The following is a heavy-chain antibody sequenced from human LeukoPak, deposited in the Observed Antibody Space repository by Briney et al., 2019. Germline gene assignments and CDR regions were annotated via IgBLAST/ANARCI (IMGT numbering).Heavy chain of an antibody. CDR1: GFTVSSNY. D-gene: IGHD3-10*01. Sequence: GGSLRLSCAASGFTVSSNYMSWVRQAPGRGLEWVSVIYSGGSTYYADSVKGRFTISRDNSKDTLFLQMNSLRAGDTAVYYCARGTVTMVDYWGQGTLVTVSS. J-gene: IGHJ4*02. V-gene: IGHV3-66*01. CDR2: IYSGGST. CDR3: ARGTVTMVDY.